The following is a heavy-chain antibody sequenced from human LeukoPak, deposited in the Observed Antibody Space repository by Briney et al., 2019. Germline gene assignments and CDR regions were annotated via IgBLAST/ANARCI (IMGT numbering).Heavy chain of an antibody. D-gene: IGHD6-19*01. CDR1: GFTFSSYS. Sequence: GGSPRLSCAASGFTFSSYSMNWVRQAPGKGLEWVAVISYDGSNKYYADSVKGRFTISRDNSKNTLYLQVNSLRAEDTAVYYCAREGREWLSVGIDYWGQGTLVTVSS. CDR2: ISYDGSNK. J-gene: IGHJ4*02. CDR3: AREGREWLSVGIDY. V-gene: IGHV3-30*03.